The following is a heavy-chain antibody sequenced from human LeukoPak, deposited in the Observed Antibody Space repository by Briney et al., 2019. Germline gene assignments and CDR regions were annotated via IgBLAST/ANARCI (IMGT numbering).Heavy chain of an antibody. CDR3: ARGTYYYDSSGYDSYFDY. J-gene: IGHJ4*02. CDR1: GGSISSSSYY. V-gene: IGHV4-39*07. CDR2: INHSGST. Sequence: PSETLSLTCTVSGGSISSSSYYWGWIRQPPGKGLEWIGEINHSGSTNYNPSLKSRVTISVDTSKNQFSLKLSSVTAADTAVYYCARGTYYYDSSGYDSYFDYWGQGTLVTVSS. D-gene: IGHD3-22*01.